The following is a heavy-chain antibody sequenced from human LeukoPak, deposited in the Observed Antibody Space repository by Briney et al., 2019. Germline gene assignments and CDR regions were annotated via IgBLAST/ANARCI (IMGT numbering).Heavy chain of an antibody. V-gene: IGHV1-18*01. D-gene: IGHD3-9*01. CDR2: ISAYNGNT. Sequence: ASLKVSCKASGYTFTSYGISWVRQAPGQGLEWMAWISAYNGNTNYAQKLQGRVTMTTDTSTSTAYMELRSLRSDDTAVYYCAREGYYDILTGYLSIEDYWGQGTLVTVSS. CDR1: GYTFTSYG. J-gene: IGHJ4*02. CDR3: AREGYYDILTGYLSIEDY.